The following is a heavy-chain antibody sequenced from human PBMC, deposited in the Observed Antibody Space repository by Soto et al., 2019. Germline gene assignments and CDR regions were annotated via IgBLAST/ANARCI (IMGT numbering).Heavy chain of an antibody. J-gene: IGHJ4*02. V-gene: IGHV3-30-3*01. CDR1: GFTFSIYA. CDR2: ISYDGSNK. Sequence: HVQLVESGGGVVQPGRSLRLSCAASGFTFSIYAMHWVRQAPGKGLEWVAVISYDGSNKYYADSVKGRFTISRDNSKNTRYLQMNSLRTEDTAVYYCARARLDTPALDYWGQGTLVTVSS. D-gene: IGHD2-2*01. CDR3: ARARLDTPALDY.